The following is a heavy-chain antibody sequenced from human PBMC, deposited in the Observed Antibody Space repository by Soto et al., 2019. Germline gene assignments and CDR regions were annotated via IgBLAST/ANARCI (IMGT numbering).Heavy chain of an antibody. CDR2: IIPIFGTA. V-gene: IGHV1-69*12. D-gene: IGHD4-4*01. CDR1: GGTFSSYA. Sequence: QVQLVQSGAEVKKPGASVKVSCKASGGTFSSYAISWVRQAPGQGLEWMGGIIPIFGTANYAQKFQGRVTITAVDSTSIAYMELSSLRSEDTAVYYCSRDGVLYDYSPLHYWGHRPLVTFSS. CDR3: SRDGVLYDYSPLHY. J-gene: IGHJ4*01.